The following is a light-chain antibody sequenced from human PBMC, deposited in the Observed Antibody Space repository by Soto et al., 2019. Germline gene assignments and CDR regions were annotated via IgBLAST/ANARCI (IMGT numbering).Light chain of an antibody. V-gene: IGKV1-9*01. Sequence: IQLTQSPSSLSASVGARVTLTCRASQDINKFLAWFQQTPGKAPKLLVYSASTLHSGVPSRFSGSGSGTDCALTISSLQPEDFATYYCQQLKTYPYTFGQGTRLDIK. CDR2: SAS. CDR1: QDINKF. CDR3: QQLKTYPYT. J-gene: IGKJ2*01.